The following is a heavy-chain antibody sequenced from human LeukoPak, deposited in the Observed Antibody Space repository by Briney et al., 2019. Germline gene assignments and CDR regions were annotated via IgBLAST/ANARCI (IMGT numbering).Heavy chain of an antibody. CDR2: IIPIFGTA. CDR3: AMGVGAPEDLAVAADFDY. Sequence: SVKVSCKASGGTFSSYVINWVRQAPGRGLEWMGGIIPIFGTANYAQKFQGRVTITADKSTSTAYMELSSLRSEDTAVYYCAMGVGAPEDLAVAADFDYWGQGTLVTVSS. CDR1: GGTFSSYV. D-gene: IGHD6-19*01. V-gene: IGHV1-69*06. J-gene: IGHJ4*02.